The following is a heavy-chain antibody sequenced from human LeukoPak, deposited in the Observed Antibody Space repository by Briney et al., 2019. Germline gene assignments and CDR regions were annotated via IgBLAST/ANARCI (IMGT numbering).Heavy chain of an antibody. Sequence: GGSLRLSCAASGFTVSSNYMSWVRQAPGKGLEWISVIYSGGSTYYADSVKGRFTISRDNSKNTLYLQMNSLRAEDTAVYYCARVGSSGWYVDYWGQGTLVTVSS. J-gene: IGHJ4*02. V-gene: IGHV3-53*01. CDR2: IYSGGST. D-gene: IGHD6-19*01. CDR1: GFTVSSNY. CDR3: ARVGSSGWYVDY.